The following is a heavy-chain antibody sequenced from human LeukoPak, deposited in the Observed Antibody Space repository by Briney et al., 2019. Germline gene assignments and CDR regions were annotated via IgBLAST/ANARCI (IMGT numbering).Heavy chain of an antibody. D-gene: IGHD3-9*01. CDR3: ARGGYFDWLFDY. V-gene: IGHV1-3*01. Sequence: KFQGRVTITRDTSASTAYMELSSLRSEDTAVYYCARGGYFDWLFDYWGQGTLVTVPS. J-gene: IGHJ4*02.